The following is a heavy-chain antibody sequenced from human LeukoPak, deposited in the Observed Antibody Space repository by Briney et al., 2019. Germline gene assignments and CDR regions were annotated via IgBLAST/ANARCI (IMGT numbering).Heavy chain of an antibody. J-gene: IGHJ4*02. D-gene: IGHD3-10*01. CDR3: ARGADHGGSYYPD. Sequence: GGSLRLSCAASGNYWMHWVRQAPGKGLVWVSHINSDGSWTSYADSVKGRFTISKDNAKNTVYLQMNSLRAEDTAVYYCARGADHGGSYYPDWGQGTRVTVSS. CDR2: INSDGSWT. CDR1: GNYW. V-gene: IGHV3-74*01.